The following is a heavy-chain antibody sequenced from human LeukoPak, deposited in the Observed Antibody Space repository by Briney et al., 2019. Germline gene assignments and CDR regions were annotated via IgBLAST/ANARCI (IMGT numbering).Heavy chain of an antibody. CDR1: GFTFSSYG. V-gene: IGHV3-33*01. J-gene: IGHJ4*02. D-gene: IGHD5-18*01. CDR3: ARGVGGYSYGTDY. Sequence: GRSLRLSCAASGFTFSSYGMHWVRQAPGKGLEWVAVIWYDGSNKYYADSVKGRFTISRDNSKNTLYLQMNSLRAEDTAVYHCARGVGGYSYGTDYWGQGTLVTVSS. CDR2: IWYDGSNK.